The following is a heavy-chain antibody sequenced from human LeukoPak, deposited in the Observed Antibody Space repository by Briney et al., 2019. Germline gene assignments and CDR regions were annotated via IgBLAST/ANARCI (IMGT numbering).Heavy chain of an antibody. CDR3: ARHLYSGWHFDY. D-gene: IGHD6-19*01. CDR2: ISYSGST. CDR1: GGSTSGFY. V-gene: IGHV4-59*08. Sequence: KSSETLSLTCTVSGGSTSGFYWNWIRQPPGKGLEWIGYISYSGSTNYNPSLKGRVTISVDTSKNQFSLKLSSVTAADTAVYYCARHLYSGWHFDYWGQGTLVTVSS. J-gene: IGHJ4*02.